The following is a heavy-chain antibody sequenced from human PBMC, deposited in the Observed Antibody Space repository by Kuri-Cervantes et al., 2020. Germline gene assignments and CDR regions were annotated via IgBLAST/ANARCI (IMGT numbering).Heavy chain of an antibody. V-gene: IGHV3-30-3*01. CDR1: GFTFSSYA. CDR2: ISYDGSNK. CDR3: AREYYYDSSGLWGYYYYYGMDV. D-gene: IGHD3-22*01. Sequence: GESLKISCAASGFTFSSYAMHWVRQAPGKGLEWVAVISYDGSNKYYADSVKGRFTISRDNSKNTLYLQMNSLRAEDTAVYYCAREYYYDSSGLWGYYYYYGMDVWGRGTTVTVSS. J-gene: IGHJ6*02.